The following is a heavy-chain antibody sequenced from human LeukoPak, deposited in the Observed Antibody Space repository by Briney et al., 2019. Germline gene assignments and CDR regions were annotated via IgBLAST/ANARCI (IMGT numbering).Heavy chain of an antibody. CDR3: ARGDYGDAFDI. V-gene: IGHV3-23*01. Sequence: GGPLRLSCAASGFTFSSYAMNWVRQAPGKGLEWVAGLTGSGGSTSYADSAKGRFTISRDNSKNTLYLQMNSLRAEDTAVYYCARGDYGDAFDIWGQGTMVTVSS. CDR1: GFTFSSYA. J-gene: IGHJ3*02. D-gene: IGHD4-17*01. CDR2: LTGSGGST.